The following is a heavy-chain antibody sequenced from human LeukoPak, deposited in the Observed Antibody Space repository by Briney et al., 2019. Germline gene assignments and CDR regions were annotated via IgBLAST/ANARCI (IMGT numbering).Heavy chain of an antibody. CDR2: INHSGST. V-gene: IGHV4-34*01. CDR1: GGSFSDYY. CDR3: ARVRGGYDFWSGYRYFDY. D-gene: IGHD3-3*01. Sequence: XETLSLTCAVYGGSFSDYYWSWIRQPPGKGLEWIGEINHSGSTNYNPSLKSRVTISVDTSKNQFSLKLSSVTAADTAVYYCARVRGGYDFWSGYRYFDYWGQGTLVTVSS. J-gene: IGHJ4*02.